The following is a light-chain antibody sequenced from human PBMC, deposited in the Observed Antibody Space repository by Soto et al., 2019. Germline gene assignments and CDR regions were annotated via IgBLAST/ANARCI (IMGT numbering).Light chain of an antibody. J-gene: IGKJ1*01. CDR3: QQYNGYSQT. V-gene: IGKV1-5*03. CDR1: QSINSW. Sequence: DIQMTQSPSTLSASVGDSVTITCRASQSINSWLAWYQQKPGRAPKLLIYKASSLESGVPSRFSGSGSGTEFTLTISSLQPDDFATYYCQQYNGYSQTFGQGPRWKSN. CDR2: KAS.